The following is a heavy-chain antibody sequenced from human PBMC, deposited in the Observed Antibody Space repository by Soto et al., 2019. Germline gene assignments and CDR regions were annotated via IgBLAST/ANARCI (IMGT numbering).Heavy chain of an antibody. CDR3: ARGGSYGLLGMDV. J-gene: IGHJ6*02. Sequence: SETLSLTSAVSGGSISSGGYSWSWIRQPPGKGLEWIGYIYHSGSTYYNPSLKSRVTISVDRSKNQFSLKLSSVTAADTAVYYCARGGSYGLLGMDVWGQGTTVTVSS. CDR1: GGSISSGGYS. D-gene: IGHD1-26*01. CDR2: IYHSGST. V-gene: IGHV4-30-2*01.